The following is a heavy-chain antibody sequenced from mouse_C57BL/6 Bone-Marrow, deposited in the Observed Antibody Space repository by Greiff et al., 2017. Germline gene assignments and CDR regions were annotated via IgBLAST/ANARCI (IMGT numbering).Heavy chain of an antibody. Sequence: EVQLVESGGGLVKPGGSLKLSCAASGFTFSSYAMSWVRQTPEKRLEWVATISDGGSYTYYPDNVKGRFTISRDNAKNNLYLQMSHLKSEDTAMDYCAREFCYYGNPADYWGQGTTLTVSS. CDR3: AREFCYYGNPADY. D-gene: IGHD2-1*01. J-gene: IGHJ2*01. CDR1: GFTFSSYA. CDR2: ISDGGSYT. V-gene: IGHV5-4*01.